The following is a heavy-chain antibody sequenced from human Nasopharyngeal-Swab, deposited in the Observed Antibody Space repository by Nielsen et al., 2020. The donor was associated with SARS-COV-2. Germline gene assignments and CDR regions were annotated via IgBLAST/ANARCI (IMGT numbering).Heavy chain of an antibody. J-gene: IGHJ6*02. CDR3: ARDLGGGYSYGYAINRYYYGMDV. CDR2: INTNTGNP. CDR1: GYTFTSYA. D-gene: IGHD5-18*01. V-gene: IGHV7-4-1*02. Sequence: ASVKVSCKASGYTFTSYAMNWVRQAPGQGLEWMGWINTNTGNPTYAQGFTGRFVFSLDTSVSTAYPQISSLKAEDTAVYYCARDLGGGYSYGYAINRYYYGMDVWGQGTTVTVSS.